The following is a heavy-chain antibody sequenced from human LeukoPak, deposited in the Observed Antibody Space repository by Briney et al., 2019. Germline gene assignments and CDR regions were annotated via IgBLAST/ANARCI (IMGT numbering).Heavy chain of an antibody. CDR1: GYTFTSYG. V-gene: IGHV1-18*01. CDR2: VSAYNGNT. J-gene: IGHJ4*02. Sequence: ASVKVSCKASGYTFTSYGISWVRQAPGQGLEWMGLVSAYNGNTNYAQKLQGRVTMTTDTSTSTAYMELRSLRSDDTAVYYCARDQRGRVRGYSYGIFDYWGQGTLVTVSS. D-gene: IGHD5-18*01. CDR3: ARDQRGRVRGYSYGIFDY.